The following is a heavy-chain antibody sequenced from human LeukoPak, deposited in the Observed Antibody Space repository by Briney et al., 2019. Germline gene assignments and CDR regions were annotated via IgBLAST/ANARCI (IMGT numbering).Heavy chain of an antibody. V-gene: IGHV1-8*01. D-gene: IGHD1-14*01. J-gene: IGHJ6*03. CDR2: MNPNSGNT. CDR1: GYTFTSYD. CDR3: ARGPPSGEDYYYYMDV. Sequence: AASVKVSCKASGYTFTSYDINWARQATGQGLEWMGWMNPNSGNTGYAQKFQGRVTMTRNTSISTAYMELSSLRSEDTAVYYCARGPPSGEDYYYYMDVWGKGPRSPSP.